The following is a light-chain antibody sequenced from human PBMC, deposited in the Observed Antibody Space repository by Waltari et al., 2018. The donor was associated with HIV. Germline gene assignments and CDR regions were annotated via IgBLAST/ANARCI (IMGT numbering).Light chain of an antibody. J-gene: IGLJ3*02. CDR3: QAWDSGTWV. CDR1: KLGANS. CDR2: QDS. Sequence: SYELTQPPSVSVSPGQTASITSSGDKLGANSACWYQQKPGQSPVLVIYQDSKRPSGIPERFSGSNSGNTATLTIRGTQAMDEADYYCQAWDSGTWVFGGGTKLTVL. V-gene: IGLV3-1*01.